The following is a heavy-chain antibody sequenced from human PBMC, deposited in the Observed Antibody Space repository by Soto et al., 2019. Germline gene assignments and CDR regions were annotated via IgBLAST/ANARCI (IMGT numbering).Heavy chain of an antibody. D-gene: IGHD3-3*01. CDR2: IYYSGST. V-gene: IGHV4-31*03. Sequence: PSETLSLTCTVSGGSISSGGYYWSWIRQHPGKGLEWIGYIYYSGSTYYNPSLKSRVTISVDTSKNQFSLKLSSVTAADTAVYYCARVSQALHYYDFWSGRHYGMDVWGQGTTVTVSS. CDR1: GGSISSGGYY. J-gene: IGHJ6*02. CDR3: ARVSQALHYYDFWSGRHYGMDV.